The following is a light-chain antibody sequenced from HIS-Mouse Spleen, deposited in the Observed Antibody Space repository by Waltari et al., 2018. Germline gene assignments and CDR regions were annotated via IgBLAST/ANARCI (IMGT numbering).Light chain of an antibody. V-gene: IGLV2-14*03. CDR1: SRTVGGYNY. J-gene: IGLJ2*01. CDR2: DVS. Sequence: QSALTQPASVSGSPGQSITISCTGTSRTVGGYNYVSGYQQHPGKAPKLMIYDVSNRPSGVSNRFSGSKSGNTASLTISGLQAEDEADYYCSSYTSSSFNVVFGGGTKLTVL. CDR3: SSYTSSSFNVV.